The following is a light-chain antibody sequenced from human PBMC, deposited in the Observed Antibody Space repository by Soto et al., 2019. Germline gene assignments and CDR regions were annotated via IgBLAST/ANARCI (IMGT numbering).Light chain of an antibody. Sequence: EVMMTQFPDTVSVTPGETVTLSCGASQSVRTNLAWYQQRPGQVPRLLIHYSSTRASDIPARFSGSGSGTNFTLAISSLQSEDFAVYYCQQYAYWPETFGQGTKVEIK. V-gene: IGKV3D-15*01. J-gene: IGKJ1*01. CDR2: YSS. CDR1: QSVRTN. CDR3: QQYAYWPET.